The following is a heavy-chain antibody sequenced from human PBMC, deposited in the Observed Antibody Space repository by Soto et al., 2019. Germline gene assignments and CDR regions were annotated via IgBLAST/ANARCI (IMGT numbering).Heavy chain of an antibody. J-gene: IGHJ4*02. D-gene: IGHD3-22*01. V-gene: IGHV2-5*02. CDR1: GFSLSTSGVG. CDR3: AHTSGYYDSSGYYKYYFDY. Sequence: QITLKESGPPLVKPTQTLTLTCTFSGFSLSTSGVGVGWIRQPPGKALEWLALIYWDDDKRYSPSLKSRLTITKDTSKNQVVLTMTNMDPVDTATYYCAHTSGYYDSSGYYKYYFDYWGQGTLVTVSS. CDR2: IYWDDDK.